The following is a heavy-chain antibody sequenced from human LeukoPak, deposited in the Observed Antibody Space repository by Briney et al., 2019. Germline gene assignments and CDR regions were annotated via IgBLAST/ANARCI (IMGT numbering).Heavy chain of an antibody. J-gene: IGHJ6*02. D-gene: IGHD2-15*01. Sequence: TSETLSLTCTVSGGSISSYYWSWIRQPAGKGLEWIGRIYTSGSTNYNPSLKSRVTMSVDTSKNQFSLKLSSVTAADTAVYYCARDTVVAATWGYYYYGMDVWGQGTTVTVSS. CDR3: ARDTVVAATWGYYYYGMDV. CDR1: GGSISSYY. CDR2: IYTSGST. V-gene: IGHV4-4*07.